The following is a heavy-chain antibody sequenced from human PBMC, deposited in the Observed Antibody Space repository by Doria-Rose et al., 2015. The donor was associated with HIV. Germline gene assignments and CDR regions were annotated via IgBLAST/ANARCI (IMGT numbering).Heavy chain of an antibody. J-gene: IGHJ4*02. CDR3: ARGTTYCSNTICYGLYNDY. CDR1: GGSFSDYH. V-gene: IGHV4-34*01. CDR2: VNHSGST. Sequence: QVQLQQWGAGLLKPSETLFLTCAVYGGSFSDYHWSWIRQAPGKGLEWIGEVNHSGSTSYNPSLNSRLTISVDASKNQFSLNVSSVTAADMAMYYCARGTTYCSNTICYGLYNDYWGQGSLVTVSS. D-gene: IGHD2-2*01.